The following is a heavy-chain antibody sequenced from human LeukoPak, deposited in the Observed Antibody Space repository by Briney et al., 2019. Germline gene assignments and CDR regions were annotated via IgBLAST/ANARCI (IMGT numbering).Heavy chain of an antibody. V-gene: IGHV3-64D*06. J-gene: IGHJ4*02. CDR2: ISMNVQTT. D-gene: IGHD1-1*01. CDR3: VRVGLERRTNFDY. CDR1: GFIFTSHV. Sequence: GGSLRLSCSASGFIFTSHVMHWVRQAPGKGLQYVSGISMNVQTTYYAGSVKGRFTISRDSSKNTVYLQMNSLTAEDTAVYYCVRVGLERRTNFDYWGQGTLVSVSS.